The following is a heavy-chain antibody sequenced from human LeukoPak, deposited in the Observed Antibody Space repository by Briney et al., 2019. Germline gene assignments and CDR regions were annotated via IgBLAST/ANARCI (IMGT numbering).Heavy chain of an antibody. D-gene: IGHD5-24*01. J-gene: IGHJ4*02. CDR3: ANLWEMGY. CDR1: GFTFSDYW. Sequence: GGSLRLSCAASGFTFSDYWMAWVRQAPGKGLEWVANIKQDGSHSYYVDSVRGRFTISRDNAKSSLFLQMNSLRVEDTAVYYCANLWEMGYWGQGTLLTVSS. CDR2: IKQDGSHS. V-gene: IGHV3-7*01.